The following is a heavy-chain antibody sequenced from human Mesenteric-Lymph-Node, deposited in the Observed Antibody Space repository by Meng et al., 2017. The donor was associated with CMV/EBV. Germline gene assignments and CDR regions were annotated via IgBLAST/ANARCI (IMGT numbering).Heavy chain of an antibody. CDR2: ISAYNGNT. J-gene: IGHJ4*02. Sequence: ASAKVSCKASGYTFTSYDINWVRQAPGQGLEWMGWISAYNGNTNYAQKLQGRVTMTTDTSTSTAYMELRSLRSDDTAVYYCARVKGDDFWGGYYSFDYWGQGTLVTVSS. CDR3: ARVKGDDFWGGYYSFDY. V-gene: IGHV1-18*01. D-gene: IGHD3-3*01. CDR1: GYTFTSYD.